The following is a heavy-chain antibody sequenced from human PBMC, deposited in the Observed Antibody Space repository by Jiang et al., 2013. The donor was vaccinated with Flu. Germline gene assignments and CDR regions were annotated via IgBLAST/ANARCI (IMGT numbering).Heavy chain of an antibody. CDR1: SSNSAA. CDR3: ARDTGTLRNYYGMDV. J-gene: IGHJ6*02. CDR2: TYYRSKWYX. V-gene: IGHV6-1*01. D-gene: IGHD1-1*01. Sequence: SSNSAAWNWIRQSPSRGLEWLGRTYYRSKWYXVYAVFVRSRITINSDTSKNQFSLQLNSVTPEDTAVYYCARDTGTLRNYYGMDVWGQGTTVTVSS.